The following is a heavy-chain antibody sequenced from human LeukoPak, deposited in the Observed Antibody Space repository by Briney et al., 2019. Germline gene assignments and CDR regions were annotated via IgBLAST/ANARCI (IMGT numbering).Heavy chain of an antibody. CDR1: GGSISSTYW. D-gene: IGHD1-26*01. V-gene: IGHV4-4*02. J-gene: IGHJ4*02. CDR3: SGESGAFCPFGY. Sequence: SETLSLTCGVSGGSISSTYWWSLVRQPPGEGVEWIGEISLTGRTNYNPSLNGRVTMPLAESRTQLSLNLTSVPAADTAIYYWSGESGAFCPFGYWGQGTLVIVPP. CDR2: ISLTGRT.